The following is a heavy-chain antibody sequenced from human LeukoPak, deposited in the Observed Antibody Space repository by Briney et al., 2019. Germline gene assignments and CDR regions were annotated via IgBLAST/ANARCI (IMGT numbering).Heavy chain of an antibody. J-gene: IGHJ4*02. Sequence: ASVKVSCKASGGTFSSYAISWVRQAPGQGLEWRGRIIPILGIANYAQKFQGRVTITSDKSTSTAYMELSSLRSEDTAVYYCARAHHARDGYNEREYWGQGTLVTVSS. CDR3: ARAHHARDGYNEREY. CDR1: GGTFSSYA. D-gene: IGHD5-24*01. V-gene: IGHV1-69*04. CDR2: IIPILGIA.